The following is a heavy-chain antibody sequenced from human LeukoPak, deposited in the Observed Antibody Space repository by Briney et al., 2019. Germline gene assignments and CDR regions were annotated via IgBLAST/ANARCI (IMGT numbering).Heavy chain of an antibody. CDR3: ATDAFSYPNT. D-gene: IGHD3-16*01. Sequence: GGSLRLSCTGSGFSVSNFWMAWGRQAPGKGLEWVANITEDETGKYYVDSVKGRFTISRDNAKNSLFLQMNSVRVEDTAVYYCATDAFSYPNTWGQGTQVTVSS. CDR1: GFSVSNFW. J-gene: IGHJ5*02. V-gene: IGHV3-7*01. CDR2: ITEDETGK.